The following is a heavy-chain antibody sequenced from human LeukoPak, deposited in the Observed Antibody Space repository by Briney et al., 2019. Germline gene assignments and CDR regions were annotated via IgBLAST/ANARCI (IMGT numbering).Heavy chain of an antibody. J-gene: IGHJ4*02. V-gene: IGHV4-39*01. Sequence: MTSETLSLTCTVSGGSISSSNYYWSWIRQPPGKGLEWIGEINHSGSTNYNPSLMSRVTISVDTSKNQFSLKLSSVTAADTAVYFCARQNYGSAPLRYWGQGTLVTVSS. CDR3: ARQNYGSAPLRY. CDR2: INHSGST. D-gene: IGHD3-10*01. CDR1: GGSISSSNYY.